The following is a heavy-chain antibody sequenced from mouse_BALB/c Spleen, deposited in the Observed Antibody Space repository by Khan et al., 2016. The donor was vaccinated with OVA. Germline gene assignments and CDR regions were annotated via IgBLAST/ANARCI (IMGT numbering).Heavy chain of an antibody. CDR2: IDPKTGVT. J-gene: IGHJ3*01. CDR1: GYTFPDYE. Sequence: QVQLKQSGAELVRPGASVTLSCKASGYTFPDYELHWVKQTPVHGLEWIGVIDPKTGVTAYNQKFKGKATLTTDKSSSTAYMELRSLTSEDSAVYYCTRSTFAYWGQGTLVTVSA. CDR3: TRSTFAY. V-gene: IGHV1-15*01.